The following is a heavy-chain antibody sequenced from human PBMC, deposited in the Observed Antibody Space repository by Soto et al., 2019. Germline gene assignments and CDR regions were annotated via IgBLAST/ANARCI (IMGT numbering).Heavy chain of an antibody. J-gene: IGHJ6*02. V-gene: IGHV1-18*01. CDR2: ISAYNGYT. CDR3: AGVLRGMDV. Sequence: QVQLVQSGTEVKKPGASVRVSCKASGYTFNSYGISWVRQAPGQGLEWMGWISAYNGYTTYAQNLQGRVTMTTDTATSTAYMELTSLRSDDTAVNYSAGVLRGMDVWGQGTTVTVSS. CDR1: GYTFNSYG.